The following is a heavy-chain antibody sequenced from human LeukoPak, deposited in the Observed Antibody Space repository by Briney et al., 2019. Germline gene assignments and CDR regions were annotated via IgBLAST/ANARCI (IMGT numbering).Heavy chain of an antibody. J-gene: IGHJ4*02. CDR2: INPNSGGT. V-gene: IGHV1-2*02. CDR1: GYTFTGYY. Sequence: ASVKVSCKASGYTFTGYYMHWVRQAPGQGLEWMGWINPNSGGTNYAQKFQGRVTMTRDTSISTAYMELSRLRSDDTAVYYCARVLSNSGSYFLQKYYFDYWGQGTLVTVSS. D-gene: IGHD1-26*01. CDR3: ARVLSNSGSYFLQKYYFDY.